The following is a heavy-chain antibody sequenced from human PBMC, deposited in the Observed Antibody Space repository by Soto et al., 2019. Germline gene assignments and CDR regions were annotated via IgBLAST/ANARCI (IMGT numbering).Heavy chain of an antibody. Sequence: QVQLQESGPGLVKPSQTLSLACTVSGGSVGSGEYYYSWISQPPGKDLDWIGYIYDRGITNYTPSLNGRVTMSQDRSNNQVSLKLSSVTAADTAVYFCARDVAHGYTENDWRQGTMVTVSS. CDR3: ARDVAHGYTEND. J-gene: IGHJ3*01. CDR1: GGSVGSGEYY. CDR2: IYDRGIT. V-gene: IGHV4-30-4*01. D-gene: IGHD5-18*01.